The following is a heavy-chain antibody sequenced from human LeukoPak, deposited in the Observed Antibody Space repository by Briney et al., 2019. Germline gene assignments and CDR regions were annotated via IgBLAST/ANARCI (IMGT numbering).Heavy chain of an antibody. CDR1: GYTFTGYY. CDR2: INPNSGGT. CDR3: ARGRKNLNYDILTGFVNNWFDP. D-gene: IGHD3-9*01. V-gene: IGHV1-2*02. J-gene: IGHJ5*02. Sequence: GASVTVSCKASGYTFTGYYMHWVRQAPGQGLEWMGWINPNSGGTNYAQKFQGMVTMTRDTSISTAYMELSRLRSDDTAVYYCARGRKNLNYDILTGFVNNWFDPWGQGTLVTVSS.